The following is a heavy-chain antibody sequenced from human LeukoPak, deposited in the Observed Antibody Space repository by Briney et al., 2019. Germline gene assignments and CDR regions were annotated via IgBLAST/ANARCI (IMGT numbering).Heavy chain of an antibody. CDR3: ARNPKLLWFGEFQPYFDY. J-gene: IGHJ4*02. CDR1: GVSISSYY. V-gene: IGHV4-59*01. D-gene: IGHD3-10*01. CDR2: LYYSGST. Sequence: SETLSLTCTVSGVSISSYYWIWIRPPPGKGLEWIGYLYYSGSTNYTPPLKSRVTISVDTPKNQFSLTLSSVTAADTAVYYCARNPKLLWFGEFQPYFDYWGQGTLVTVSS.